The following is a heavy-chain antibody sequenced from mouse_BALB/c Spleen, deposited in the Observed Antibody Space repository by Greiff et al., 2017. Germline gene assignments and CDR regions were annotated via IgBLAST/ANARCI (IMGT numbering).Heavy chain of an antibody. Sequence: QVQLKESGPGLVQPSQSLSITCTVSGFSLTSYGVHWVRQSPGKGLEWLGVIWSGGSTDYNAAFISRLSISKDNSKSQVFFKMNSLQANDTAIYYCARTGGTGYYYAMDYWGQGTSVTVSS. CDR3: ARTGGTGYYYAMDY. CDR2: IWSGGST. J-gene: IGHJ4*01. D-gene: IGHD4-1*01. V-gene: IGHV2-2*02. CDR1: GFSLTSYG.